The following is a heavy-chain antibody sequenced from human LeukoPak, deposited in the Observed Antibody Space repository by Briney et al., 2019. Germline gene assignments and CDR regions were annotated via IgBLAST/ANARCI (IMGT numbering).Heavy chain of an antibody. CDR3: ASRSSSWSKWFDP. J-gene: IGHJ5*02. D-gene: IGHD6-13*01. Sequence: SETLSLTCTVSGGSISSDYWSWIRQPPGKGLEWIGSMHYGGTTQYNPSLESRVTISVDTSNNQFSLKVSSLTAADTAIYYCASRSSSWSKWFDPWGQGTLVTVSS. CDR1: GGSISSDY. V-gene: IGHV4-59*05. CDR2: MHYGGTT.